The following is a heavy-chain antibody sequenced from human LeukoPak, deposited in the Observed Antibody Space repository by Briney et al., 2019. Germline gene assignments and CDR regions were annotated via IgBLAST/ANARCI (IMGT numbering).Heavy chain of an antibody. CDR1: GGSISSSSYY. Sequence: SETLSLTCTVSGGSISSSSYYWGWIRQPPGKGLEWIGSIYYSGSTYYNPSLKSRVTISVDTSKNQFSLKLSSVTAADTAVYYCARRPGYSSGWYGAFDIWGQGTMVTVSS. CDR2: IYYSGST. J-gene: IGHJ3*02. D-gene: IGHD6-19*01. V-gene: IGHV4-39*07. CDR3: ARRPGYSSGWYGAFDI.